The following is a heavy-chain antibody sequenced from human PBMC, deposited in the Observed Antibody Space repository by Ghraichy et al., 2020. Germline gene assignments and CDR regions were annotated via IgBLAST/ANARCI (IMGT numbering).Heavy chain of an antibody. V-gene: IGHV1-2*02. J-gene: IGHJ1*01. CDR1: GYTFTDYY. Sequence: VQVSCKPSGYTFTDYYMHWVRQAPGQGLEWMGRINPNSGGTNYAQNFQGRVTMTRDTSTSTAYMELSGLTSDDTAVYYCARPDCSADACYSLQHWGQGTLVTVSS. CDR2: INPNSGGT. CDR3: ARPDCSADACYSLQH. D-gene: IGHD2-15*01.